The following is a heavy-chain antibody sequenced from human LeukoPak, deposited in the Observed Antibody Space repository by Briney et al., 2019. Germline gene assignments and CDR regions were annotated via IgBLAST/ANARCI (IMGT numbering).Heavy chain of an antibody. CDR1: GYTFTIYG. J-gene: IGHJ6*02. Sequence: ASVKVSCKPSGYTFTIYGISWVRQAPGQGLEWMGWISAYNGNTNYAQKFQGRVTMTRDTSTSTVYMELSSLRSEDTAVYYCASSRARVVGYCSSTSCYAGDYGMDVWGQGTTVTVSS. D-gene: IGHD2-2*01. CDR3: ASSRARVVGYCSSTSCYAGDYGMDV. V-gene: IGHV1-18*01. CDR2: ISAYNGNT.